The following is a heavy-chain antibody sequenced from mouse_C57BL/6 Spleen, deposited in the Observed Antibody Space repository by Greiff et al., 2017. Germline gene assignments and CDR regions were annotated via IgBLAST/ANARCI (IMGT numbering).Heavy chain of an antibody. CDR2: ISSGSSTT. CDR1: GFTFSDYG. D-gene: IGHD2-10*02. J-gene: IGHJ4*01. V-gene: IGHV5-17*01. CDR3: ARPGGYGNYDAMDY. Sequence: EVQLVESGAGLVKPGASLKLSCAASGFTFSDYGMHWVRQAPEQGLEWVAYISSGSSTTYYAETLEGRFTLTRDNSTNTRFLQMTSLRSEDTAMYYCARPGGYGNYDAMDYWGQGTSVTVSS.